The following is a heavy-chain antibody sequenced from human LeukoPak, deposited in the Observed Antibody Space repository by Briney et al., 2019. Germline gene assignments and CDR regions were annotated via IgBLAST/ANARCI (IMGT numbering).Heavy chain of an antibody. CDR1: GYTFTDQW. CDR3: ARAHSSLRLYHFDY. J-gene: IGHJ4*02. D-gene: IGHD6-13*01. V-gene: IGHV1-2*02. Sequence: APVKVSCKASGYTFTDQWIHWVRQAPGQGLEWLGWINPNSGGTNYAQKFEGRIAMTTDTSINTGYMEMTRLTSDDTAVYYCARAHSSLRLYHFDYWGQGTLVTVSS. CDR2: INPNSGGT.